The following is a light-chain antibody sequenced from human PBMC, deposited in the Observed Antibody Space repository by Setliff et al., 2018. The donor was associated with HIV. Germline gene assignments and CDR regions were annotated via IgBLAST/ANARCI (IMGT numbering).Light chain of an antibody. J-gene: IGLJ1*01. V-gene: IGLV2-14*01. Sequence: QSVLAQPASVSGSPGQSIAISCTGNHSDIKNYKHVSWYQQHPGKAPKLVIYDVTNRPSGVSNRFSGSKSGNPASLTISGLQAEDEANYYCTSYTSNNTPVFGTGTKVTVL. CDR1: HSDIKNYKH. CDR3: TSYTSNNTPV. CDR2: DVT.